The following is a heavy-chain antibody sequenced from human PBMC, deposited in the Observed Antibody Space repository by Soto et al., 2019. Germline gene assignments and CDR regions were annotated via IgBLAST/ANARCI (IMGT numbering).Heavy chain of an antibody. CDR2: ITVYNSHT. Sequence: DSVKVSCKASGNRFTSYGISWVRQAPGQGLEWMGWITVYNSHTEYAPEFQGRVILTTDTPTSTAYMELRSLRSDDTALYYCVRDPYVSPYRGQGPLVIVSS. J-gene: IGHJ4*02. CDR3: VRDPYVSPY. V-gene: IGHV1-18*01. D-gene: IGHD3-10*02. CDR1: GNRFTSYG.